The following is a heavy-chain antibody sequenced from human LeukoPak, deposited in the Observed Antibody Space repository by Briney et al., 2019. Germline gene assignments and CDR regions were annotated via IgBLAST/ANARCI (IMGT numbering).Heavy chain of an antibody. Sequence: PSQTLSLTCTVSGGSISSGSYYWSWIRQPAGKGLEWIGRIYTSGSTNYNPSLKSRVTISVDTSKNQFSLKLSSVTAADTAVYYCARVGSSHPPYYYYYMDVWGKGTTVTVSS. V-gene: IGHV4-61*02. CDR3: ARVGSSHPPYYYYYMDV. J-gene: IGHJ6*03. CDR2: IYTSGST. CDR1: GGSISSGSYY. D-gene: IGHD6-13*01.